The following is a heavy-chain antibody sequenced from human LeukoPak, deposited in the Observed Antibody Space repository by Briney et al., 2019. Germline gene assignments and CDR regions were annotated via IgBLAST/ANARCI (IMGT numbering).Heavy chain of an antibody. CDR2: INSNGHYI. J-gene: IGHJ4*02. Sequence: PGGSLRLSCAASGFAFSTYALNWVRQAPGKGLEWVSSINSNGHYIYYADSVKGRFTISRDNAKNSLYLQMNSLRAEDTAVYYCAKRDSSGSYPYYFDYWGQGTLVTVSS. CDR1: GFAFSTYA. D-gene: IGHD3-22*01. V-gene: IGHV3-21*04. CDR3: AKRDSSGSYPYYFDY.